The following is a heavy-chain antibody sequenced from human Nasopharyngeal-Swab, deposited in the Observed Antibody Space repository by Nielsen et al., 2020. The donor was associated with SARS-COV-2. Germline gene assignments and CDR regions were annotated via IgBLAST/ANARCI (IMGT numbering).Heavy chain of an antibody. CDR3: AKDISGGYGQYYYGMDV. J-gene: IGHJ6*02. D-gene: IGHD5-12*01. CDR1: GFTFDDYA. V-gene: IGHV3-9*01. CDR2: IRWNSGSL. Sequence: SLKISCAASGFTFDDYAMHWVRQAPGKGLEWVSGIRWNSGSLGYADSVKGRFTISRDNAKTSLYLQMNSLRAEDTALYYCAKDISGGYGQYYYGMDVWGQGTTVTVSS.